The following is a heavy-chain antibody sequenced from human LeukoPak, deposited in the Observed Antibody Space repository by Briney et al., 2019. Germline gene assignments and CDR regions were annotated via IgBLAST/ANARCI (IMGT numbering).Heavy chain of an antibody. D-gene: IGHD3-10*01. J-gene: IGHJ6*02. V-gene: IGHV1-46*01. CDR2: KFSHDGTT. CDR3: ARDSGNFHYDMDV. CDR1: GYTFTNYY. Sequence: ASVKVSCKASGYTFTNYYMHWVRQAPGQGLEWMGVKFSHDGTTSYTQNFQGRLTMTRDTSTSTVYMELSSLRSEDTAVYYCARDSGNFHYDMDVWGQGTTVIVSS.